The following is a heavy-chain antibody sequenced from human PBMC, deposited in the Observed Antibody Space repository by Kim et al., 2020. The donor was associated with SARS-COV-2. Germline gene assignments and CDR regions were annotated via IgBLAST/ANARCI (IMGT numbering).Heavy chain of an antibody. D-gene: IGHD3-22*01. CDR2: IKSKRGGGTS. CDR1: GFSFIDAW. J-gene: IGHJ4*02. CDR3: AKVRDDRSWAFDY. V-gene: IGHV3-15*01. Sequence: GGSLRLSCVGAGFSFIDAWMTWVRQVPGKELEWVGRIKSKRGGGTSDYAAPVKGRFTISRDDSENTIFLQMDSLKTEDTGVYYCAKVRDDRSWAFDYWSQATLVTVSS.